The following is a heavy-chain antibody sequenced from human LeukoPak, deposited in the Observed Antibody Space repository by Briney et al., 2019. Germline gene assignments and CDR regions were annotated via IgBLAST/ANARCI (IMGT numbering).Heavy chain of an antibody. CDR2: ISGSGGST. CDR1: GFTFSSYA. D-gene: IGHD6-13*01. Sequence: PGGSLRLSCAASGFTFSSYAMNWVRQAPGKGLEWVSTISGSGGSTYYADSVKGRFTISRDNSRNTMYLQMNSLRAEDTAVYYCAKRTGGIAATGTAGFDIWGQGTMVTVSS. V-gene: IGHV3-23*01. J-gene: IGHJ3*02. CDR3: AKRTGGIAATGTAGFDI.